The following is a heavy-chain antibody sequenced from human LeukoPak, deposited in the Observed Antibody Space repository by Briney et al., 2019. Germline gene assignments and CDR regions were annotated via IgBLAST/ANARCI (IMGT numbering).Heavy chain of an antibody. CDR2: IYHSGST. CDR3: ARDPAVARSHFDY. J-gene: IGHJ4*02. CDR1: GYSISSGYY. Sequence: PSETLSLTCTVSGYSISSGYYWGWIRQPPGKGLEWIGSIYHSGSTYYNPSLKSRVTISVDTSKNQFSLKLSSVTAADTAVYYCARDPAVARSHFDYWGQGTLVTVSS. V-gene: IGHV4-38-2*02. D-gene: IGHD6-19*01.